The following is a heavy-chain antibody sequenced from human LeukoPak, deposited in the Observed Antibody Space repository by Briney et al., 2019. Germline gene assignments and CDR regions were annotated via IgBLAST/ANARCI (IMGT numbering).Heavy chain of an antibody. CDR2: ISNSGGDI. Sequence: GGSLRLSCAASGFTFSSFGMHWVRQAPGKGLEWLSYISNSGGDINYADSVKGRFTISRDNAKNSLYLQMNSLRAEDTAVYYCARGKVGATHYYGMDVWGQGTTVTVSS. J-gene: IGHJ6*02. V-gene: IGHV3-21*05. CDR3: ARGKVGATHYYGMDV. CDR1: GFTFSSFG. D-gene: IGHD1-26*01.